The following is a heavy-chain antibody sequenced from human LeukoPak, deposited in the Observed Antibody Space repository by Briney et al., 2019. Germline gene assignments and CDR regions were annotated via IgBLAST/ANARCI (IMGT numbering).Heavy chain of an antibody. CDR1: GYSFTSYW. V-gene: IGHV5-51*01. J-gene: IGHJ6*02. D-gene: IGHD4-23*01. Sequence: GESLKISCKGSGYSFTSYWIGWVRQMPGKGLEWMGIIYPCDSDTRYSPSFQGQVTISADKSISTAYLQWSSLKASDTAMYYCARLPSYGGNSNYYYYYGMDVWGQGTTVTVSS. CDR2: IYPCDSDT. CDR3: ARLPSYGGNSNYYYYYGMDV.